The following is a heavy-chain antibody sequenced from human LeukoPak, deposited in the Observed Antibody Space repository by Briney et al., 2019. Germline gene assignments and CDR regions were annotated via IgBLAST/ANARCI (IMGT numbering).Heavy chain of an antibody. CDR2: IYYSGST. V-gene: IGHV4-61*01. Sequence: SETLSLTCTVSGASISSSSYYWSWIRQPPGKGLEWIGYIYYSGSTNYNPSLKSRVTISVDTSKNQFSLKLSSVTAADTAVYYCARGGGDYYYDSSGYYPQSWFDPWGQGTLVTVSS. CDR3: ARGGGDYYYDSSGYYPQSWFDP. J-gene: IGHJ5*02. CDR1: GASISSSSYY. D-gene: IGHD3-22*01.